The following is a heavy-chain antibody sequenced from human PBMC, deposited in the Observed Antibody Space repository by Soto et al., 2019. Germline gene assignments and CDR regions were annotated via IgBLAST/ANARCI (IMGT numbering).Heavy chain of an antibody. V-gene: IGHV3-21*01. D-gene: IGHD2-2*02. CDR2: ISSSSSYI. CDR3: ARDGGYCSSTSCYSYYGMDV. J-gene: IGHJ6*02. Sequence: EVQLVESGGGLVKPGGSLRLSCAASGFTFSSYSMNWVRQAPGKGLEWVSSISSSSSYIYYADSVKGRFTISRDNAKNSLYLQMNSLRAEVTAVYYCARDGGYCSSTSCYSYYGMDVWGQGTTVTVSS. CDR1: GFTFSSYS.